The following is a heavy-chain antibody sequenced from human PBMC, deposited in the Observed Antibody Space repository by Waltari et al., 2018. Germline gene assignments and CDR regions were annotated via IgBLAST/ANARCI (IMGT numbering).Heavy chain of an antibody. D-gene: IGHD1-26*01. Sequence: QLQLQESGPGLVKPSETLSLTCTVSGGSLGSSNNYWGWTRQPPGKGLEWIGSIYYSGNTYYNPSLKSRVTISVDTSKNQFSLRLSSATAADTAVYYCARSGTYRGYFDYWGQGTLVTVSS. CDR2: IYYSGNT. CDR1: GGSLGSSNNY. CDR3: ARSGTYRGYFDY. V-gene: IGHV4-39*01. J-gene: IGHJ4*02.